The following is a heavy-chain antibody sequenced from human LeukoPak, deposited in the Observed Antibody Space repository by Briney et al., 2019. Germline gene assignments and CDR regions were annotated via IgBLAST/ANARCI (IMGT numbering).Heavy chain of an antibody. CDR1: GGSFSGYY. V-gene: IGHV4-34*01. D-gene: IGHD1-26*01. J-gene: IGHJ6*02. Sequence: SETLSLTCAVYGGSFSGYYWSWIRQPPGKGLEWIGEINHSGSTNYNPSLKSRVTISVDTSKNQFSLKLSSVTAADTAVYYCARVVGATQFYYYYGMDVWGQGTTVTVSS. CDR2: INHSGST. CDR3: ARVVGATQFYYYYGMDV.